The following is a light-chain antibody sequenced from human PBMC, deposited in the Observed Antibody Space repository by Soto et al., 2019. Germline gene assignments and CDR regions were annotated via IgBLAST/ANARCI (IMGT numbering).Light chain of an antibody. J-gene: IGKJ1*01. CDR2: GAS. CDR3: QQYGSSPRT. V-gene: IGKV3-20*01. Sequence: EIVLTQSPGTLSLSPGARATLSCRASQRISNSYLAWSQQKPGQAPRLLIYGASSRATGIPERFSGSGSVTDFTLTISRLEPEDFAVYFCQQYGSSPRTFGQGTKVDI. CDR1: QRISNSY.